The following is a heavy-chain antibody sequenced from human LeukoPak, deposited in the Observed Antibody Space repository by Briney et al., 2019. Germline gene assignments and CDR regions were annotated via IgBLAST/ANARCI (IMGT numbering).Heavy chain of an antibody. J-gene: IGHJ4*02. Sequence: SETLSLTCTVSGGSLSSYYWSWIRQPAGKGLEWIGRIYTSGSTNYNPSLKSRVTMSVDTSKNQFSLKLSSVTAADTAVYYCVYSSSSAFDYWGQGTLVTVSS. CDR2: IYTSGST. V-gene: IGHV4-4*07. CDR3: VYSSSSAFDY. CDR1: GGSLSSYY. D-gene: IGHD6-6*01.